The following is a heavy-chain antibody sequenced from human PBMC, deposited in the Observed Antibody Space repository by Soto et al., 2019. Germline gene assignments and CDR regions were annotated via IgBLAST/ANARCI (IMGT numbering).Heavy chain of an antibody. Sequence: CAASGFTFNSYSMNWVRQAPGKGLEWVSSMSRSSRYIYYADSVKGRFTISRDNAKNSVYLQMNSLRAEDTAVYYCARDGGVAATLANYFDYWGQGTLVTVSS. V-gene: IGHV3-21*01. D-gene: IGHD2-15*01. CDR1: GFTFNSYS. CDR2: MSRSSRYI. CDR3: ARDGGVAATLANYFDY. J-gene: IGHJ4*02.